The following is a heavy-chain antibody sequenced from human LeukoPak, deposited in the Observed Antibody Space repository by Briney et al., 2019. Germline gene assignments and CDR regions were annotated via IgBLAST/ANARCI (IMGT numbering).Heavy chain of an antibody. J-gene: IGHJ4*02. D-gene: IGHD3-10*01. CDR2: IHNSGTT. CDR3: ARRYYYNLGSFPFDF. Sequence: SETLSLTCAVSGGPFSGYFWSWIRQSSGKGREWIGEIHNSGTTNYNPSLNSRVTISEDTSKNQFYLNLSSVTAADTAVYYCARRYYYNLGSFPFDFWGQGTLVTVSS. CDR1: GGPFSGYF. V-gene: IGHV4-34*01.